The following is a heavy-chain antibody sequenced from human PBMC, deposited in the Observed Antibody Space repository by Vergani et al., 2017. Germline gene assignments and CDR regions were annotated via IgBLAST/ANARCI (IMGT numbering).Heavy chain of an antibody. J-gene: IGHJ5*02. D-gene: IGHD2-2*01. CDR3: ARDSRYCSSTSCYVGRDWFDP. CDR1: GYTFTSYY. Sequence: QVQLLQSGAEVKKPGASVKVSCKASGYTFTSYYMHWVRQAPGQGLEWMGIINPSGGSTSYAQKFQGRVTMTMDTSTSTVYMELSSLRSEDTAVYYCARDSRYCSSTSCYVGRDWFDPWGQGTLVTVSS. CDR2: INPSGGST. V-gene: IGHV1-46*01.